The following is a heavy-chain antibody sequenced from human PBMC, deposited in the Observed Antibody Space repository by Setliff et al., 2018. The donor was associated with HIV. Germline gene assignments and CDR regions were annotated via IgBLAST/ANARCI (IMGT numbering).Heavy chain of an antibody. V-gene: IGHV4-34*01. CDR1: GGSFSGNY. D-gene: IGHD3-22*01. CDR2: INYSGTT. CDR3: ARGTSGRHSSGYYYFDY. Sequence: SETLSLTCAIYGGSFSGNYWSWIRQPPGKGLEWIGEINYSGTTNHNPFLKSRVTISVDTSKKQFSLRLSSVTAADTAVYYCARGTSGRHSSGYYYFDYWGHGTLVTVSS. J-gene: IGHJ4*01.